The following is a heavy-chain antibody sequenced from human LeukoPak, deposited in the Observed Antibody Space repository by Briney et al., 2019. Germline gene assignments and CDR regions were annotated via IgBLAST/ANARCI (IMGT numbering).Heavy chain of an antibody. Sequence: SETLSLTCTVSGGSISSNSNYWAWIRQPPGRGLEWIGSVSYGGSTYYSPSLESRVTISVDTSKNQFSLKLSSVTAADTAVYYCARQALWFFDHWGQGTLVTVSS. CDR2: VSYGGST. J-gene: IGHJ4*02. V-gene: IGHV4-39*01. CDR1: GGSISSNSNY. CDR3: ARQALWFFDH. D-gene: IGHD2-21*01.